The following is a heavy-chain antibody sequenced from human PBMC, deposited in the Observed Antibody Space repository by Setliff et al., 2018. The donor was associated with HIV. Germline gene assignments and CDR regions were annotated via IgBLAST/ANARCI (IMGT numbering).Heavy chain of an antibody. D-gene: IGHD3-3*01. CDR2: IYYSGST. J-gene: IGHJ3*02. Sequence: PSETLSLTCTVSGGSISSHYWSWIRQPPGKELEWIGSIYYSGSTNYNPSLKSRVTISVDTSKNQFSLKLSSVTAADTAVYYCARDSSPFKYYNFWSGYYTNEPVDFDIWGQGTMVTVSS. CDR1: GGSISSHY. V-gene: IGHV4-59*11. CDR3: ARDSSPFKYYNFWSGYYTNEPVDFDI.